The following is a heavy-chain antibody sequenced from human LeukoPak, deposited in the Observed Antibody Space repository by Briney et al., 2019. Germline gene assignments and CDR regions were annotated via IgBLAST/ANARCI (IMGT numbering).Heavy chain of an antibody. CDR1: GGSISSYY. CDR3: ARDPGSSGAFDI. Sequence: SETLSLTCTVSGGSISSYYWSWIRQPPGKGLEWIGYIYYSGSTSYNPSLKSRVTISVDTSKNQFSLKLSSVTAADTAVYYCARDPGSSGAFDIWGQGTMVTVSS. V-gene: IGHV4-59*01. D-gene: IGHD3-10*01. J-gene: IGHJ3*02. CDR2: IYYSGST.